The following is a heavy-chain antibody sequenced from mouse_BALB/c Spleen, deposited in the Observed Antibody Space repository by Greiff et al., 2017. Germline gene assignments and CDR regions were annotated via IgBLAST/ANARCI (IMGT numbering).Heavy chain of an antibody. Sequence: EVMLVESGGGLVQPGGSRKLSCAASGFTFSSFGMHWVRQAPEKGLEWVAYISSGSSTIYYADTVKGRFTISRDNPKNTLFLQMTSLRSEDTAMYYCARQGYSDYWGQGTTLTVSS. CDR1: GFTFSSFG. CDR3: ARQGYSDY. J-gene: IGHJ2*01. V-gene: IGHV5-17*02. CDR2: ISSGSSTI.